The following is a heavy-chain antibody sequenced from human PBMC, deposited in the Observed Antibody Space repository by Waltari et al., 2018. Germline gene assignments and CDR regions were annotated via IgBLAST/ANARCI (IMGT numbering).Heavy chain of an antibody. CDR1: GYSISSGYY. Sequence: QVQLQESGPGLVKPSETLSLTCTVSGYSISSGYYWGWIRQPPGKGLEWIGSIYHSGSTYYNPSLKIRVTISVDTSKNQFSRKLSSVTAADTAVYYCARMVGYCSSTSCRNWFDPWGQGTLVTVSS. CDR3: ARMVGYCSSTSCRNWFDP. CDR2: IYHSGST. D-gene: IGHD2-2*03. V-gene: IGHV4-38-2*02. J-gene: IGHJ5*02.